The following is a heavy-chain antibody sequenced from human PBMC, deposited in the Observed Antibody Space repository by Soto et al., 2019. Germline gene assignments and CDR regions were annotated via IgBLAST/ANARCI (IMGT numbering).Heavy chain of an antibody. CDR1: GDSVTSHY. V-gene: IGHV4-59*06. J-gene: IGHJ5*02. D-gene: IGHD3-3*02. CDR2: IYYSGST. CDR3: ARVGFLEWLSNWFDP. Sequence: SETLSLTCSFSGDSVTSHYLTLIRQSPEKGLEWIGYIYYSGSTHYNPSLKSRVTISVDTSKNQFSLKLSSVTAANTAVYYCARVGFLEWLSNWFDPWGQGTLVTVSS.